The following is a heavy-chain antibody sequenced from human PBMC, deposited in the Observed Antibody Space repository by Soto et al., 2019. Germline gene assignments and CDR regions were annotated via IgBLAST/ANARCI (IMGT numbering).Heavy chain of an antibody. CDR3: ARDPPSSGLLRGTPLIDG. Sequence: QVQLVQSEAEVRKPGASVKVSCKASGYSFTTHGISWVRRAPGHGLEWMGWISAYNGDTHYVQRLKVRLTMTTDTYTSTDSMELMSLTSDATAVYYCARDPPSSGLLRGTPLIDGWGQGTTVTVSS. J-gene: IGHJ6*02. CDR2: ISAYNGDT. V-gene: IGHV1-18*04. D-gene: IGHD4-17*01. CDR1: GYSFTTHG.